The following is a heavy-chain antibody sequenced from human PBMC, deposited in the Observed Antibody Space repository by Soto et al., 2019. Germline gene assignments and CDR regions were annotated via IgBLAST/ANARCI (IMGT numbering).Heavy chain of an antibody. D-gene: IGHD3-10*01. V-gene: IGHV3-23*01. CDR3: SSSAWDLRSPRGGGD. J-gene: IGHJ4*02. Sequence: EVQLLESGGGLVQPGGSLRLSCVASGFTFNRDAMTWVRQAPGKGLEWVSTISGRGGSTYYADSVKGRFTISRDNSKNILLLQLNCLIAEDTAVYYCSSSAWDLRSPRGGGDWGQGTLVTVSS. CDR1: GFTFNRDA. CDR2: ISGRGGST.